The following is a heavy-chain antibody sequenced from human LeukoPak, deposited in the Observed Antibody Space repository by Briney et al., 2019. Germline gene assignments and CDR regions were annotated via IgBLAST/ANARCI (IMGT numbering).Heavy chain of an antibody. CDR3: ARDPQREWADI. D-gene: IGHD3-3*01. J-gene: IGHJ3*02. CDR1: GFTFSSYG. V-gene: IGHV3-48*04. Sequence: GGSLRLSCAAPGFTFSSYGMHWVRQAPGKGLEWVPYISSSGSTIYYADSVKGRFTISRDNAKNSLYLQMNSLRAEDTAVYYCARDPQREWADIWGQGTMVTVSS. CDR2: ISSSGSTI.